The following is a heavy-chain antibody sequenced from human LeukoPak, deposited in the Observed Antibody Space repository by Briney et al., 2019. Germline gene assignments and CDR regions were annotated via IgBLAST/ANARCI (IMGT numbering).Heavy chain of an antibody. D-gene: IGHD2-2*01. CDR3: ARDRAHCSSTSCLNWFDP. CDR1: GGSFSGYY. Sequence: PSETLSLTCAVYGGSFSGYYWSWIRQPPGKGLEWIREINHSGSTNYNPSLKSRVTISVDTSKNQFSLKLSSVTAADTAVYYCARDRAHCSSTSCLNWFDPWGQGTLVTVSS. CDR2: INHSGST. J-gene: IGHJ5*02. V-gene: IGHV4-34*01.